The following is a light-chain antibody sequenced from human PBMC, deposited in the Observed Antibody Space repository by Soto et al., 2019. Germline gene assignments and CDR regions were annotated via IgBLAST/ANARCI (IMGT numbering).Light chain of an antibody. V-gene: IGKV1-12*02. CDR3: QQANTCPFT. J-gene: IGKJ3*01. CDR2: AAS. CDR1: QHISSW. Sequence: DIQMTQSPSSVSASVGDRVTFTCRASQHISSWLAWYQQKPGKAPKLLIAAASILQSGVPSRFSGSGYGTHFTLTISSLQPEDFATYFCQQANTCPFTFGPGTRLEIK.